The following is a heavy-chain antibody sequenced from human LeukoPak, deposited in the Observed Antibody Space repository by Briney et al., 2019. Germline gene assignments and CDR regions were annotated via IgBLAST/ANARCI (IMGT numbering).Heavy chain of an antibody. Sequence: GGSLRLSCAASGFTFSSYGMHWVRQAPGKGLEWVTVISHDGNNKYYADSVKGRFTVSRDNSKNTLDLQMNILRPEDTAVYYCAKARRERWYGDAFDIWGQGAMVTVSS. CDR1: GFTFSSYG. CDR2: ISHDGNNK. D-gene: IGHD6-13*01. CDR3: AKARRERWYGDAFDI. J-gene: IGHJ3*02. V-gene: IGHV3-30*18.